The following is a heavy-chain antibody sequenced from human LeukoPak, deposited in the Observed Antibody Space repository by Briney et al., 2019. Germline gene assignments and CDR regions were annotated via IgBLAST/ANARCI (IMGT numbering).Heavy chain of an antibody. CDR1: GFTFSTYA. D-gene: IGHD3-10*01. CDR3: AREASSYWYFDL. J-gene: IGHJ2*01. CDR2: ISASGCST. Sequence: PGGSLRLSCAASGFTFSTYAMSWVRQAPGKGLEWVSAISASGCSTYYADSVKGRFTFSRDNSKNPLYLQMNSLRADDTALYYCAREASSYWYFDLWGRGTLVTVSS. V-gene: IGHV3-23*01.